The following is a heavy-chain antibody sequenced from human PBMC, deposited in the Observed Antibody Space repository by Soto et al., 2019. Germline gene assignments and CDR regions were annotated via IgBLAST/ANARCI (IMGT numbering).Heavy chain of an antibody. CDR2: ISYDGSNK. V-gene: IGHV3-30-3*01. Sequence: QVQLVESGGGVVQPGRSLRLSYAASGFTFSSYAMHWVRQAPGKGLEWVAVISYDGSNKYYADSVKGRFTISRDNSKNTLYLQMNSLRAEDTAVYYCARGGDHIVVVTASFDYWGQGTLVTVSS. D-gene: IGHD2-21*02. CDR3: ARGGDHIVVVTASFDY. J-gene: IGHJ4*02. CDR1: GFTFSSYA.